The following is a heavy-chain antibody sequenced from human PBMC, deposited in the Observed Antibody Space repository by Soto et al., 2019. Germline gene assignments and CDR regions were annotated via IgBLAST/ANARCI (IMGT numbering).Heavy chain of an antibody. CDR1: GFTFSSYW. J-gene: IGHJ4*02. CDR3: ARDTSSSSYAFDY. Sequence: GSLRLSCAASGFTFSSYWMSWVRQAPGKGLEWVANIKQDGSEKYYVDSVKGRFTISRDNAKNSLYLQMNSLRAEDTAVYYCARDTSSSSYAFDYGGQETLVTVS. CDR2: IKQDGSEK. V-gene: IGHV3-7*01. D-gene: IGHD6-13*01.